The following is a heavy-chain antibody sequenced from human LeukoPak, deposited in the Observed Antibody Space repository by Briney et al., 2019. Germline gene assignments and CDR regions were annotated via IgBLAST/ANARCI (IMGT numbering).Heavy chain of an antibody. CDR3: ARIYYDSSGYYYPFDY. J-gene: IGHJ4*02. V-gene: IGHV3-74*01. D-gene: IGHD3-22*01. CDR2: INSDGSST. Sequence: GGSLRLSCAASGFTFSSYWMHWVRHAPGKGLVWVSRINSDGSSTSYADSVKGRFTISRDNAKNTLYLQMNSLRAEDTAVYYCARIYYDSSGYYYPFDYWGQGTLVTVSS. CDR1: GFTFSSYW.